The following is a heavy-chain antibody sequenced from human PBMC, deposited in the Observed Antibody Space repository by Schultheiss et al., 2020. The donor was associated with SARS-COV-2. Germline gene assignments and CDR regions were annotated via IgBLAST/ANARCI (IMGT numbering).Heavy chain of an antibody. CDR1: GFTVSSNY. CDR2: ISYDGSNK. CDR3: ARFNQFYRIDY. Sequence: GESLKISCAASGFTVSSNYMSWIRQAPGKGLEWVAVISYDGSNKYYADSVKGRFTISRDNSKNTLYLQMNSLRAEDTAVYYCARFNQFYRIDYWGQGTLVTVSS. D-gene: IGHD1-14*01. V-gene: IGHV3-30-3*01. J-gene: IGHJ4*02.